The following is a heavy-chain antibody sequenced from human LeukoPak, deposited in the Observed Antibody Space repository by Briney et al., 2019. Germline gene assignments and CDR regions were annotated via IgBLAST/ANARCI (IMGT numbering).Heavy chain of an antibody. CDR2: INPSGGST. D-gene: IGHD3-22*01. J-gene: IGHJ3*02. Sequence: ASVKVSCKASGYTFTSYYMHWVRQAPGQGLEWMGIINPSGGSTSYAQKFQGRVTTTRDMSTSTVYMELSSLRSEDTAVYYCARGNYYDSSGLDAFDIWGQGTMVTVSS. CDR1: GYTFTSYY. V-gene: IGHV1-46*01. CDR3: ARGNYYDSSGLDAFDI.